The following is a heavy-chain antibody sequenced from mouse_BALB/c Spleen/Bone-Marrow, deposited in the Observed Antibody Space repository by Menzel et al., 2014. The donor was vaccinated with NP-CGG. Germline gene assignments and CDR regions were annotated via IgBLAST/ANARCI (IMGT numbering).Heavy chain of an antibody. Sequence: VKLVDSGPGLVSPSQRLSITCTVSGFSLTSYGVHWVRQPPGKVLEWLGVIWAGGSTNYNSALMSRLSISKDNSKSQVFLKMNSLQTDDPAMYYCARGSYYEGAMDYWGQGTSVTVSS. D-gene: IGHD1-1*01. CDR1: GFSLTSYG. CDR3: ARGSYYEGAMDY. V-gene: IGHV2-9*02. CDR2: IWAGGST. J-gene: IGHJ4*01.